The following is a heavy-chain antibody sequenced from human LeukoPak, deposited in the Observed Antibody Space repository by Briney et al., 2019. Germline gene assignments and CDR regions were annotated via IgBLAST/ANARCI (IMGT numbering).Heavy chain of an antibody. V-gene: IGHV3-15*01. CDR1: GFTFSNAW. CDR2: IKSKTDGGTT. J-gene: IGHJ4*02. Sequence: GGSLRLSCAASGFTFSNAWMSWVRQAPGKGLEWVGRIKSKTDGGTTDYAAPVKGRFTISRDDSKNTLYLQMNSLKTEDTAVYYCARGTTYYYDSSGYYLGTPVGYWGQGTLVTVSS. CDR3: ARGTTYYYDSSGYYLGTPVGY. D-gene: IGHD3-22*01.